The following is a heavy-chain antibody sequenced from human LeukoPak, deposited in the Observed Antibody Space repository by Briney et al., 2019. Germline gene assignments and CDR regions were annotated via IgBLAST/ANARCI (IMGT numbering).Heavy chain of an antibody. D-gene: IGHD4-23*01. Sequence: ASVKVSCKASGYTFTSYYMHWVRQAPGQGLEWMGIINPSGGSTSYAQKFQGRVTMTTDTSTSTAYMELRSLRSDDTAVYYCARDIILEAAYGGDLGYWGQGTLVTVSS. CDR3: ARDIILEAAYGGDLGY. V-gene: IGHV1-46*01. J-gene: IGHJ4*02. CDR2: INPSGGST. CDR1: GYTFTSYY.